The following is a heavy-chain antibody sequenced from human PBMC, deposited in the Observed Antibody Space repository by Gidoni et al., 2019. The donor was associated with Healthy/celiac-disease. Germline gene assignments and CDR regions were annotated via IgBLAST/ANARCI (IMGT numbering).Heavy chain of an antibody. CDR2: IYSGGST. D-gene: IGHD6-13*01. V-gene: IGHV3-66*01. Sequence: EVQLVESGGGLVQPGGSLRLSCAASGFTVSSNYMSWVRQAPGQGLEWVSVIYSGGSTYYADSVKGRFTISRDNSKNTLYLQMNSLRAEDTAVYYCAGSWVRRYFDYWGQGTLVTVSS. CDR3: AGSWVRRYFDY. CDR1: GFTVSSNY. J-gene: IGHJ4*02.